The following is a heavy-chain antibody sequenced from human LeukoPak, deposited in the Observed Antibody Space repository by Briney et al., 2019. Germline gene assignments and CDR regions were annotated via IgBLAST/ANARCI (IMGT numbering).Heavy chain of an antibody. D-gene: IGHD3-10*01. CDR1: GYTFTSYY. J-gene: IGHJ5*02. V-gene: IGHV1-46*01. CDR3: ARDPANYYGSGSYYNSPPENWFDP. Sequence: ASVKVSCKASGYTFTSYYMHWVRQAPGQGLEWVGIINPSGGSTSYAQKFQGRVTMTRDMSTSTVYMELSRLRSDDTAVYYCARDPANYYGSGSYYNSPPENWFDPWGQGTLVTVSS. CDR2: INPSGGST.